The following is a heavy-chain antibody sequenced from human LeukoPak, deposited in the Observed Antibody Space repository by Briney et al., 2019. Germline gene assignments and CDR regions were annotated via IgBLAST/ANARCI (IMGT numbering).Heavy chain of an antibody. CDR3: ARLSLGPWPLAVDFDY. CDR1: GYSFTSYW. D-gene: IGHD5/OR15-5a*01. V-gene: IGHV5-51*01. J-gene: IGHJ4*02. CDR2: IYPGDSDT. Sequence: PGESLKISCKGSGYSFTSYWIGWVRQMPGKGLEWMGIIYPGDSDTRYSPSFQGQVTISADKSISTAYLQWSSLKASDTAMYYCARLSLGPWPLAVDFDYWGQGVLVTVSS.